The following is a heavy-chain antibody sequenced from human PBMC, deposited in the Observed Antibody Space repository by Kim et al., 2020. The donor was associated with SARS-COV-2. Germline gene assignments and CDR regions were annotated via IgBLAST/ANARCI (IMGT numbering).Heavy chain of an antibody. CDR2: ISYDGSNK. V-gene: IGHV3-30*18. D-gene: IGHD3-9*01. CDR1: GFTFSSYG. J-gene: IGHJ6*02. CDR3: AKEWDHKLRYFDWLLVPPHYYYYGMDV. Sequence: GGSLRLSCAASGFTFSSYGMHWVRQAPGKGLEWVAVISYDGSNKYYADSVKGRFTISRDNSKNTLYLQMNSLRAEDTAVYYCAKEWDHKLRYFDWLLVPPHYYYYGMDVWGQGTTVTVSS.